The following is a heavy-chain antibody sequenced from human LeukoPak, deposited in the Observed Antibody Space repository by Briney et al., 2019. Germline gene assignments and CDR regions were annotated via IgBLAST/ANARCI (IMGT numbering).Heavy chain of an antibody. CDR1: GGSFSGYY. J-gene: IGHJ5*02. CDR2: INHSGST. Sequence: PSETLSLTCAVYGGSFSGYYWSWIRQPPGKGLEWIWEINHSGSTNYNPSLKSRVTISVDTSKNQFSLKLSSVTAADTAVYYCARGSSSGWSRYNWFDPWGQGTLVTVSS. V-gene: IGHV4-34*01. CDR3: ARGSSSGWSRYNWFDP. D-gene: IGHD6-19*01.